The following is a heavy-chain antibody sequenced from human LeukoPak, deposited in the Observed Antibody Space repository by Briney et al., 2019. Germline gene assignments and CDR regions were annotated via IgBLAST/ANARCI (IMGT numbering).Heavy chain of an antibody. Sequence: GGSLRLSCAASGFTFSTYAMSWVRQAPGKGLEWVSAISGGGSTYYADSVKGRFTISRDNSKNTLYLQMNSLRAEDTAVYYCAKEWLRNWFDPWGQGTLVTVSS. CDR1: GFTFSTYA. V-gene: IGHV3-23*01. D-gene: IGHD5-12*01. CDR2: ISGGGST. CDR3: AKEWLRNWFDP. J-gene: IGHJ5*02.